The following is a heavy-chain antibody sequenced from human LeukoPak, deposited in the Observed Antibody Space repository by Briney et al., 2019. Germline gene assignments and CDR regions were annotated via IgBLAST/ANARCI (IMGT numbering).Heavy chain of an antibody. V-gene: IGHV4-39*01. CDR1: GGSISSSSYY. CDR2: IYYSGST. D-gene: IGHD4-17*01. J-gene: IGHJ4*02. Sequence: SETLSLTCTVSGGSISSSSYYWGWIRQPPGKGLEWIGSIYYSGSTYYNPSLKSRVTISVDTSKNQFSLKLSSVTAADTAVYYCAIQGDGDYLFLGRPLEEFDYWGQGTLVTVSS. CDR3: AIQGDGDYLFLGRPLEEFDY.